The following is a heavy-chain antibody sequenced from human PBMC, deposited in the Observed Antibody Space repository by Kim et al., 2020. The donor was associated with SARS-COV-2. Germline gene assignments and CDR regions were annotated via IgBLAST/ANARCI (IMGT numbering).Heavy chain of an antibody. J-gene: IGHJ6*02. CDR2: INTDGSGT. CDR3: ARGNYYAMDV. CDR1: GFTLSSFW. V-gene: IGHV3-74*01. Sequence: GGSLRLSFAASGFTLSSFWMHWVRQGPGKGLVWVSRINTDGSGTSYADSVKGRFTISRDNTKNTLYLQMNSLRAEDTAVYYCARGNYYAMDVWGQGTTVTVSS.